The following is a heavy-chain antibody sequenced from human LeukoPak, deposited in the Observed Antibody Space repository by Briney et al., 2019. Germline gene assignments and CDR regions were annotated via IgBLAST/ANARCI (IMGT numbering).Heavy chain of an antibody. D-gene: IGHD6-13*01. CDR3: VRESGAAADY. CDR1: GFTFTSYA. CDR2: ITGNSIYI. Sequence: PGGSLRLSCAASGFTFTSYALNWVRQAPGKGLEWVSSITGNSIYIYYADSVKGRFTISRDNAKNSLSLQMNSLRAEDTAVYYCVRESGAAADYWGQGTLVTVSS. J-gene: IGHJ4*02. V-gene: IGHV3-21*01.